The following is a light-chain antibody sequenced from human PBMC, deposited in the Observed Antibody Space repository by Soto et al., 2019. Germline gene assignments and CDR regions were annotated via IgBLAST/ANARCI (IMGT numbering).Light chain of an antibody. V-gene: IGKV3-11*01. Sequence: EIVLTQSPGTLSLSPGERATLSCRASQSVSSHLAWYQQKPGQAPRLLIYDASNRATGIPARFSGSGSGTVFTLTSSSLDPEDFAVYHCVQRTTWPWTCGQGSKVEIK. CDR1: QSVSSH. J-gene: IGKJ1*01. CDR3: VQRTTWPWT. CDR2: DAS.